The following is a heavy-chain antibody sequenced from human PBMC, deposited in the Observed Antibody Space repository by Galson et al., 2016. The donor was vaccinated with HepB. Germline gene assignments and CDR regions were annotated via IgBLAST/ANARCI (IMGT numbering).Heavy chain of an antibody. CDR2: IYPSGST. Sequence: SETLSLTCTVSGGSISSGYWTWIRQSAGKGLEWIGRIYPSGSTNYNPSLNSRVTMSIDMSKNQFSLRLRSVTAADTAVYYCARAAKYSSGWYGFIDYWGQGTLVSVSS. J-gene: IGHJ4*02. CDR3: ARAAKYSSGWYGFIDY. CDR1: GGSISSGY. D-gene: IGHD6-19*01. V-gene: IGHV4-4*07.